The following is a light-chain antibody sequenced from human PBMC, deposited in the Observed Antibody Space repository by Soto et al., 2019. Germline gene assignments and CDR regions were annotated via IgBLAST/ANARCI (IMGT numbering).Light chain of an antibody. CDR3: SSYAASNNFYFV. J-gene: IGLJ3*02. CDR1: SSDVGGYNY. Sequence: QSALTQPPSASGSPGQSVTISCTGTSSDVGGYNYVSWYQQYPGRAPKLMIYDVTKRPSGVPDRFSGSKSGNTASLTVSGLQAEDEADYCCSSYAASNNFYFVFGGGTKVTVL. CDR2: DVT. V-gene: IGLV2-8*01.